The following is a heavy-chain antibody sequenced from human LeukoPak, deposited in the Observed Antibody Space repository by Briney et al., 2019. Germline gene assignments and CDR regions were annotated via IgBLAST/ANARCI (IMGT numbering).Heavy chain of an antibody. CDR1: GGSISSGSYY. Sequence: PSETLSLTCTVSGGSISSGSYYWSWIRQPAGKGLEWIGRIYTSGSTNYNPSLKSRVTMSVDTSKNQFSLKLSSVTAADTAVYYCARDLGRVGREGAFDMWGQGTMVTVSS. D-gene: IGHD3-16*01. CDR3: ARDLGRVGREGAFDM. V-gene: IGHV4-61*02. CDR2: IYTSGST. J-gene: IGHJ3*02.